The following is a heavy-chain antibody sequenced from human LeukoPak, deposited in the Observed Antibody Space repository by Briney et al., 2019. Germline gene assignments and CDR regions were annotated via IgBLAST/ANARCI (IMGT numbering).Heavy chain of an antibody. CDR3: ARDDAPVSAWDY. Sequence: GGSLRLSCAASGFTFSSYEMNWVRQAPGKGLEWVSYISSSGSTIYYADSVKGRFTISRDNAKSSLYLQMNSLRAEDTAVYYCARDDAPVSAWDYWGQGTLVTVSS. D-gene: IGHD3-16*01. CDR1: GFTFSSYE. V-gene: IGHV3-48*03. CDR2: ISSSGSTI. J-gene: IGHJ4*02.